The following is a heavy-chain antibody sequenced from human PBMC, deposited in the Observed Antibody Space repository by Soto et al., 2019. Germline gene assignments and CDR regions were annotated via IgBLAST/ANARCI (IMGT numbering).Heavy chain of an antibody. CDR3: VRLYYYDSSGSESYYGMDV. V-gene: IGHV4-39*01. J-gene: IGHJ6*02. CDR1: NGSISSSDYY. D-gene: IGHD3-22*01. Sequence: SETLSLTCTVSNGSISSSDYYWGWIRQPPGKGLEWIATLYYSGSIYYNPSLKGRISISVDTSKNQFSLKLSSVTAADTAVYYCVRLYYYDSSGSESYYGMDVWGQGTTVTVSS. CDR2: LYYSGSI.